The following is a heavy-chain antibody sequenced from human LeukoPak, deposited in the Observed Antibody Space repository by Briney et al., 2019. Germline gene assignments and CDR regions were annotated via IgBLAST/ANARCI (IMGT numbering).Heavy chain of an antibody. CDR2: ISGSGGST. CDR1: GFTFSSYA. Sequence: GGFLRLSCAASGFTFSSYAMSWVRQAPGKGLEWVSAISGSGGSTYYADSVKGRFTISRDNSKNTLYLQMNSLRAEDTAVYYCAKDHDMVRGVIPDAFDIWGQGTMVTVSS. V-gene: IGHV3-23*01. J-gene: IGHJ3*02. D-gene: IGHD3-10*01. CDR3: AKDHDMVRGVIPDAFDI.